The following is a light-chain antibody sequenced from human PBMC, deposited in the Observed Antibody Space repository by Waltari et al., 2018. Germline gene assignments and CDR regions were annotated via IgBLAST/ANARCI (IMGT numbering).Light chain of an antibody. CDR1: SSDAGGYDF. V-gene: IGLV2-14*01. CDR2: GVN. CDR3: SSYTTSGTLV. J-gene: IGLJ1*01. Sequence: QSAPTQPASVSGSPGQSITISCTGTSSDAGGYDFVSWHQQYPGKAPKVMIYGVNNRPSGVSNRFSGSKSGLQADDEADYYCSSYTTSGTLVFGTGTKVTVL.